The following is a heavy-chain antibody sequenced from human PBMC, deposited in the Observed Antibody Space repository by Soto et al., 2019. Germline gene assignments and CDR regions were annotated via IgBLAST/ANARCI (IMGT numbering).Heavy chain of an antibody. J-gene: IGHJ5*02. CDR3: ARQIPYYSGRYFPWFDP. CDR2: FYSGGIT. CDR1: GGSISSYY. D-gene: IGHD1-26*01. V-gene: IGHV4-59*08. Sequence: SETLSLTCTVSGGSISSYYWSWIRQPPGKGLEWIGSFYSGGITIYNPSLKSRVTISVDTSKNQFSLKLSSVTAADTAVYYCARQIPYYSGRYFPWFDPWGQGTLVTVSS.